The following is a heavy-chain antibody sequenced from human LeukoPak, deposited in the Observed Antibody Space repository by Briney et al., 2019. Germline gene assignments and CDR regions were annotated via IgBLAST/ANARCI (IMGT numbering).Heavy chain of an antibody. CDR1: GGSISDYY. Sequence: SETLSLTCTVSGGSISDYYWSWIRQPAGKGLEWIGRIYSSGSTNSNPSLKSRLTMSIDTSKSQFSLKLSSVTAADTAVYYCARSVEGYCSGDNCYYYYYYMDVWGKGTTVTVSS. D-gene: IGHD2-15*01. J-gene: IGHJ6*03. V-gene: IGHV4-4*07. CDR3: ARSVEGYCSGDNCYYYYYYMDV. CDR2: IYSSGST.